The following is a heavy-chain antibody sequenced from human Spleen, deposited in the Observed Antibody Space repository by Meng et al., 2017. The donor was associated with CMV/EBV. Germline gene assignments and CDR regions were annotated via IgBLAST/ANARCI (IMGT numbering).Heavy chain of an antibody. CDR3: ARPELTVYYPMDV. CDR2: ISGSGRTI. CDR1: GITFSDYY. V-gene: IGHV3-11*04. J-gene: IGHJ6*02. Sequence: GESLKISCAASGITFSDYYMSWIRQAPGKGLEWVSYISGSGRTIYYADSVKGRFTISRDNDNDSLYLQMNSLRAEDTAVYYCARPELTVYYPMDVWGQGTTVTVSS. D-gene: IGHD1-7*01.